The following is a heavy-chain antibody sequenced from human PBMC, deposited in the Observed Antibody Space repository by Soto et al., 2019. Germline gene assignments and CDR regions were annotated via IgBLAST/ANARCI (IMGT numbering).Heavy chain of an antibody. CDR3: TKSGGYSYNLAFDH. V-gene: IGHV1-69*06. CDR2: IIPVYGRS. D-gene: IGHD5-18*01. CDR1: GGTFNSYT. Sequence: KVSCKASGGTFNSYTINWVRLAPGQGLEWMGAIIPVYGRSTYAQMFQGRVTFTADKSTNTIYMELSSLRSDDTAVYFCTKSGGYSYNLAFDHWGQGTLVTVSS. J-gene: IGHJ5*02.